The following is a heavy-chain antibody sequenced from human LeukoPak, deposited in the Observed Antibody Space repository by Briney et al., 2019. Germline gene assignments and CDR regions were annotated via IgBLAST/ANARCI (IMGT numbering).Heavy chain of an antibody. D-gene: IGHD3-16*01. CDR3: ARETSQKGAHYMDV. Sequence: SETLSLTCTVSGGSISSYYWSWIRQPPGKGLEWIGYTYYSGSTNYSPSLKSRVTISVDTSKNQFSLKLSSVTAADTAVYYCARETSQKGAHYMDVWGKGTTVTISS. CDR2: TYYSGST. CDR1: GGSISSYY. V-gene: IGHV4-59*01. J-gene: IGHJ6*03.